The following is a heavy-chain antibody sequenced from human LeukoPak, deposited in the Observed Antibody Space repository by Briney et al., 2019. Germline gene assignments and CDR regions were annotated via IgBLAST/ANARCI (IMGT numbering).Heavy chain of an antibody. Sequence: SETLSLTCTVSGGSISGYYWSWIRQSPGKGLEWIGYIYYSGSTSYNPSLKSRVTISVDTSNNQFSLKLNSVTAADTAVYYCARERGGDYSDAFDIWGQGTLVTVSS. J-gene: IGHJ3*02. CDR1: GGSISGYY. CDR2: IYYSGST. CDR3: ARERGGDYSDAFDI. D-gene: IGHD4-11*01. V-gene: IGHV4-59*01.